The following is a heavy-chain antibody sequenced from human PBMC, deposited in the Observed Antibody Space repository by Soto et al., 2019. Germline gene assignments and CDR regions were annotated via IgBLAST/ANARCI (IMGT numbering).Heavy chain of an antibody. CDR3: ARGPNQPTTVTTNAQFDY. CDR2: INHSGST. Sequence: KQSQTLSLTCAVYGGSFSGYYWSWIRQPPGKGLEWIGEINHSGSTNYNPSLKSRVTISVDTSKNQFSLKLSSVTAADTAVYYCARGPNQPTTVTTNAQFDYWGQGTLVTVSS. CDR1: GGSFSGYY. D-gene: IGHD4-17*01. J-gene: IGHJ4*02. V-gene: IGHV4-34*01.